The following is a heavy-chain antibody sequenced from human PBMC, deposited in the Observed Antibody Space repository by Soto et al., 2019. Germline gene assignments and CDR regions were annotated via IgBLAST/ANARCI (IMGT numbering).Heavy chain of an antibody. CDR3: AKDRQGFTSGWPNWFDP. Sequence: GGSLRLSCAASGFTFGNYVMNWVRQAPGKGLEWVASISGKSDTLYYAPSVKGRFTISRDNSKNTLYLQMNNLRVEDTALYYCAKDRQGFTSGWPNWFDPWGQGTRVTVS. D-gene: IGHD6-19*01. CDR1: GFTFGNYV. J-gene: IGHJ5*02. CDR2: ISGKSDTL. V-gene: IGHV3-23*01.